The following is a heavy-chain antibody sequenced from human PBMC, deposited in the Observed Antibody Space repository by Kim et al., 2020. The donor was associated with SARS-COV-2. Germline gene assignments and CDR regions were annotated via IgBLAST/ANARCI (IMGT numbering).Heavy chain of an antibody. V-gene: IGHV3-21*01. CDR2: ISSSSSYI. D-gene: IGHD1-26*01. J-gene: IGHJ6*02. Sequence: GGSLRLSCAASGFTFSSYSMNWVRQAPGKGLEWVSSISSSSSYIYYADSVKGRFTISRDNAKNSLYLQMNSLRAEDTAVYYCARANSGSYYSYYYYGMDVWGQGTTVTVSS. CDR1: GFTFSSYS. CDR3: ARANSGSYYSYYYYGMDV.